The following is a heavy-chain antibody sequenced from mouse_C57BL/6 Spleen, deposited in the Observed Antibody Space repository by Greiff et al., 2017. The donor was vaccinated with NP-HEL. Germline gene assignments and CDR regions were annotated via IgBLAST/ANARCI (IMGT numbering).Heavy chain of an antibody. CDR3: ARIYYDYDFAY. CDR2: ILPGSGST. D-gene: IGHD2-4*01. CDR1: GYTFTGYW. J-gene: IGHJ3*01. V-gene: IGHV1-9*01. Sequence: QVQLQQSGAELMKPGASVKLSCKATGYTFTGYWIEWVKQRPGHGLEWIGEILPGSGSTNYNEKFKGKATFTADTSSNTAYMQLSSLPTEDSAIYYCARIYYDYDFAYWGQGTLVTVSA.